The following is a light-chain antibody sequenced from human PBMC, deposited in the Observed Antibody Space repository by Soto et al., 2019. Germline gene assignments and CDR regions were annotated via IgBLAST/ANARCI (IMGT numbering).Light chain of an antibody. CDR1: QSISGS. CDR3: QQYNGYWT. V-gene: IGKV1-5*03. CDR2: EAS. J-gene: IGKJ1*01. Sequence: DIQMTQSPSTLSASVGDRVTITCRASQSISGSLAWYQQKPGKAPKLLIYEASNLKSGVPSRFSGSGSGTEYSLTISRLQPDDSASDYCQQYNGYWTFGQGTRVEIK.